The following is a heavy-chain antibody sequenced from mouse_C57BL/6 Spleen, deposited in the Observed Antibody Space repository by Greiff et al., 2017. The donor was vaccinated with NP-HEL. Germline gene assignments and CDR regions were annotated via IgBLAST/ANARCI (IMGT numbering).Heavy chain of an antibody. V-gene: IGHV1-80*01. J-gene: IGHJ4*01. D-gene: IGHD2-4*01. CDR1: GYAFSSYW. CDR2: IYPGDGDT. CDR3: ARGAIYYENYAMDY. Sequence: QVQLQQSGAELVKPGASVKISCKASGYAFSSYWMNWVKQRPGKGLEWIGQIYPGDGDTNYNGKFKGKATLTADKSSSTAYMQLSSLTSEDSAVYFCARGAIYYENYAMDYWGQGTSVTVSS.